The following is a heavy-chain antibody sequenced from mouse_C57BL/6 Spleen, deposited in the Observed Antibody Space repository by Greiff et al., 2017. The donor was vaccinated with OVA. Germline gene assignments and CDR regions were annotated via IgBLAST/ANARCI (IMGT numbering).Heavy chain of an antibody. J-gene: IGHJ4*01. V-gene: IGHV2-2*01. CDR2: IWSGGST. CDR1: GFSLTSYG. Sequence: VHLVESGPGLVQPSQSLSITCTVSGFSLTSYGVHWVRQSPGKGLEWLGVIWSGGSTDYNAAFISRLSISKDNSKSQVFFKMNSLQADDTAIYYCARKGGTTVVPYYAMDYWGQGTSVTVSS. D-gene: IGHD1-1*01. CDR3: ARKGGTTVVPYYAMDY.